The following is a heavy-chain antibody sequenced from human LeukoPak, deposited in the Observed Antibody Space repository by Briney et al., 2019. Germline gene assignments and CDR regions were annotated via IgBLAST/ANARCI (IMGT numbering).Heavy chain of an antibody. CDR2: INHSGST. CDR1: GGSFSGYY. Sequence: PSETLSLTCAVYGGSFSGYYWSWIRQPPGKGLEWIGEINHSGSTNYNPSLKSRVTISVGTSKNQFSLKLSSVTAADTAVYYCASYCSSTSCYDMDVWGKGTTVTVSS. J-gene: IGHJ6*03. V-gene: IGHV4-34*01. D-gene: IGHD2-2*01. CDR3: ASYCSSTSCYDMDV.